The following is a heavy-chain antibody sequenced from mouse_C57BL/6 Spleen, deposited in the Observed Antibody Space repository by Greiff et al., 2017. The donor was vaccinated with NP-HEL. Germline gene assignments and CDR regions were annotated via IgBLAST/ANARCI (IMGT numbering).Heavy chain of an antibody. CDR2: ISSGSSTI. D-gene: IGHD3-1*01. J-gene: IGHJ4*01. CDR1: GFTFSDYG. V-gene: IGHV5-17*01. CDR3: ARYRAAMDY. Sequence: EVQLVESGGGLVKPGGSLKLSCAASGFTFSDYGMHWVRQAPEKGLEWVAYISSGSSTIYYADTVKGRFTISRDNAKNTLFLQMTSLRSEDTAMYYCARYRAAMDYWGQGTSVTVSS.